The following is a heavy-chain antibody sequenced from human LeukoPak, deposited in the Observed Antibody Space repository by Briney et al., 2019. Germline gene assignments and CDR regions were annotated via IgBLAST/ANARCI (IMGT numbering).Heavy chain of an antibody. V-gene: IGHV4-38-2*02. D-gene: IGHD6-13*01. CDR1: GYSISNGYY. J-gene: IGHJ5*02. CDR3: ARSYASSWYWNWFDP. CDR2: IYPSGST. Sequence: SETLSLTCTVSGYSISNGYYWGWIRQPPGTGLEWIGSIYPSGSTFYNPSLKSRVTLSEDTSKNQFSLRLSSVTAADTAVYYCARSYASSWYWNWFDPWGQGTLVTVSS.